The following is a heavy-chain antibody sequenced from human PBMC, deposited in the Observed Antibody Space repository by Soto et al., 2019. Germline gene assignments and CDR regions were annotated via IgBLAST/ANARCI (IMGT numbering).Heavy chain of an antibody. CDR3: ARGGTSMIVVGAFDD. D-gene: IGHD3-22*01. V-gene: IGHV3-7*01. J-gene: IGHJ4*02. CDR1: GFAFSNYW. Sequence: EVQLVESGGGLVQPGGSLRLSCAASGFAFSNYWMSWVRQAPGKGLEWVDNIKQDGSEKYYVDSVKGRFTISRDKAKNSLYLQMNSLRAEDTAVYHCARGGTSMIVVGAFDDWGQGALVTVSS. CDR2: IKQDGSEK.